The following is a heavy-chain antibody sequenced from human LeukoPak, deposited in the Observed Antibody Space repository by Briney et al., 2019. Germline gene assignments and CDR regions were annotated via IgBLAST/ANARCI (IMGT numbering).Heavy chain of an antibody. V-gene: IGHV3-30*18. CDR2: ISYDGSNK. Sequence: GRSLRLSCAASGFTFSSYGMHWVRQAPGKGLEWVAVISYDGSNKYYADSVKGRFTISRDNSKNTLYLQMNSLRAEDTAVYYCAKGLSSGYSSADYWAREPWSPSPQ. D-gene: IGHD3-22*01. J-gene: IGHJ4*02. CDR3: AKGLSSGYSSADY. CDR1: GFTFSSYG.